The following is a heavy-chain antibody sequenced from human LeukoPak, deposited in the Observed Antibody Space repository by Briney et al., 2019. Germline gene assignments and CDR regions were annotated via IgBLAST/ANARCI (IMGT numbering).Heavy chain of an antibody. CDR2: ISGSGGST. Sequence: GGSLRLSCAASGFTFSSYAMSWVRQAPGKGLEWVSAISGSGGSTYYADSVKGRFTISRDNSKNTPYLQMNSLRAEDTAVYYCAEVEEVVVVPAAMDYWGQGTLVTVSS. V-gene: IGHV3-23*01. CDR3: AEVEEVVVVPAAMDY. J-gene: IGHJ4*02. CDR1: GFTFSSYA. D-gene: IGHD2-2*01.